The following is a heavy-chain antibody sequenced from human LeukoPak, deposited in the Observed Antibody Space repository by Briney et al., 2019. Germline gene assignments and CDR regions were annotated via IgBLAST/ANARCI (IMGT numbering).Heavy chain of an antibody. D-gene: IGHD2-2*02. CDR3: ARDIVVVPAAIWSYYYYYMDV. V-gene: IGHV4-61*02. CDR1: GGSISSGSYY. Sequence: SETLSLTCTVSGGSISSGSYYWSWIRQPAGKGLEWIGRIYTSGSTNYNPSLKSRVTISVDTSKNQFSPKLSSVTAADTAVYYCARDIVVVPAAIWSYYYYYMDVWGKGTTVTVSS. J-gene: IGHJ6*03. CDR2: IYTSGST.